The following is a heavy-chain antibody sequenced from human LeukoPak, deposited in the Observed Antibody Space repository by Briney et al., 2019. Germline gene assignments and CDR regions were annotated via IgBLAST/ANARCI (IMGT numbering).Heavy chain of an antibody. J-gene: IGHJ4*02. V-gene: IGHV3-23*01. CDR1: GFTFSNYA. CDR2: ISGSGGKT. CDR3: AKQLGYCSTGTCYFTY. D-gene: IGHD2-15*01. Sequence: GGSLRLSCAASGFTFSNYAMSWVRQAPGKGLEWVSGISGSGGKTFYADSVKGRFTISRDNSKNTLYLLMKSLRAEDTAVYYCAKQLGYCSTGTCYFTYWGQGTLVTVSS.